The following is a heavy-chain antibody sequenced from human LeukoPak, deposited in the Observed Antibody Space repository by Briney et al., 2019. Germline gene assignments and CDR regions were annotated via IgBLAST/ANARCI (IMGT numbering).Heavy chain of an antibody. D-gene: IGHD2-2*01. V-gene: IGHV1-18*01. CDR2: ISAYNGNT. CDR1: GYTFTSYG. J-gene: IGHJ6*03. Sequence: ASVKVSCKASGYTFTSYGITWVRQAPGQGLEWMGWISAYNGNTNYARKVQGRVTMTTDTSTTTAYMELRSLRSDDTAVYYCARGPIIDIAIIPAADEYYYMDVWGKGITVTVSS. CDR3: ARGPIIDIAIIPAADEYYYMDV.